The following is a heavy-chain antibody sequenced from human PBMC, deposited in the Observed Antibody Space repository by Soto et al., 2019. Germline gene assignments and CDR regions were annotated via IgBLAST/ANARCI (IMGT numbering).Heavy chain of an antibody. D-gene: IGHD3-3*01. V-gene: IGHV4-30-2*01. J-gene: IGHJ6*02. CDR1: GGSISSGGYS. CDR2: IYHSGST. Sequence: SETLSLTCAVSGGSISSGGYSWSWIRQPPGKGLEWIGYIYHSGSTYYNPSLKSRVTISVDRSKNQFSLKLSSVTAADTAVYYCARQAPSQYYDFWSGYPDYYGMDVWGQGTTVTVSS. CDR3: ARQAPSQYYDFWSGYPDYYGMDV.